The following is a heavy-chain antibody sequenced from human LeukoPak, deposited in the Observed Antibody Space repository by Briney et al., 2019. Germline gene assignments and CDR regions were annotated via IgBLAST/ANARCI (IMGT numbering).Heavy chain of an antibody. CDR1: GFTFSSYW. CDR2: ITSHGTTT. J-gene: IGHJ3*02. D-gene: IGHD3-22*01. CDR3: ARGRRNYYDSSEDDAFDI. Sequence: PGGSLRLSCAASGFTFSSYWMHWVRQAPGKGLVWVSRITSHGTTTNYADSVKGRFTISRDNAKNTLYLQINSLRAEDTAVYYCARGRRNYYDSSEDDAFDIWGQGTMVTVSS. V-gene: IGHV3-74*01.